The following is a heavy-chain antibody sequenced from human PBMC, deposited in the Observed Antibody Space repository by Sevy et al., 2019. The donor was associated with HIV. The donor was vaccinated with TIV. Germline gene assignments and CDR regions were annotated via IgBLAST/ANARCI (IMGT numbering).Heavy chain of an antibody. CDR1: GYTFTSSW. V-gene: IGHV5-51*01. D-gene: IGHD2-21*01. J-gene: IGHJ4*02. CDR3: ARRTRDCDGDTCYGTYFDI. Sequence: GESLKISCQGSGYTFTSSWVDWVRQLPGKGLEWMGTIYPGDSDTRYSPSFQGQVTISVDKSTNTAFLQWASLRTSDTAMYYCARRTRDCDGDTCYGTYFDIWGQGTLVTVS. CDR2: IYPGDSDT.